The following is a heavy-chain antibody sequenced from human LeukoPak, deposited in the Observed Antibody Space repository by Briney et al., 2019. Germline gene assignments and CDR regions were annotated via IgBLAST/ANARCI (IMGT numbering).Heavy chain of an antibody. CDR2: ISYDGSNK. Sequence: GGSLRLSCAASGVTLSSYGMHWVRQASGKGLEWVAVISYDGSNKYYADSVKGRFTISRDNSKNTLYLQMNSLRAEDTAVYYCAKDIFAVGSYFDYWGQGSLVTVSS. CDR1: GVTLSSYG. CDR3: AKDIFAVGSYFDY. J-gene: IGHJ4*02. V-gene: IGHV3-30*18. D-gene: IGHD1-26*01.